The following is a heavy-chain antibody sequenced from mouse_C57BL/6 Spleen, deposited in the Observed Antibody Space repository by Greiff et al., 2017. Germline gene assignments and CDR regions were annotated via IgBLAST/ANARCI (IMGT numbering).Heavy chain of an antibody. J-gene: IGHJ2*01. CDR2: IYPRSGNT. Sequence: QVQLQQSGAELARPGASVKLSCKASGYTFTSYGISWVKQRTGQGLEWIGEIYPRSGNTYYNEKFKGKATLTADKSSSTAYMELRSLTSEDSAVYFCARWPLITTVVAKDYFDYWGQGTTLTVSS. CDR3: ARWPLITTVVAKDYFDY. V-gene: IGHV1-81*01. CDR1: GYTFTSYG. D-gene: IGHD1-1*01.